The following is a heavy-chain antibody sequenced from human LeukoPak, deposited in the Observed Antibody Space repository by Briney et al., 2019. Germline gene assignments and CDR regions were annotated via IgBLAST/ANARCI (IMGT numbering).Heavy chain of an antibody. D-gene: IGHD3-22*01. J-gene: IGHJ6*01. CDR1: GYSFTSYW. Sequence: GESLKFSCKGSGYSFTSYWIGWVRQMPGKGLEWMGIIYPGDSANRYKTPFQAEVPISADKSISTAYLQWSSLKASDTAMYYCATYYDSSGYPSGVGGMDVWGQGTTVTVSS. CDR3: ATYYDSSGYPSGVGGMDV. CDR2: IYPGDSAN. V-gene: IGHV5-51*01.